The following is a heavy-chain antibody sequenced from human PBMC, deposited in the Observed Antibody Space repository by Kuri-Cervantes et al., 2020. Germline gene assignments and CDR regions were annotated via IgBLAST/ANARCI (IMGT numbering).Heavy chain of an antibody. Sequence: GGSLRLSCAASGFTFSSYAMNWVRQAPGKGLEWVSGISLTGNTAYYADSVRGRFTISRDNAKNTLFLQVNSLRAEDTAVYYCAKGGLKVVDYWGQGTLVTVSS. CDR1: GFTFSSYA. V-gene: IGHV3-23*01. CDR3: AKGGLKVVDY. J-gene: IGHJ4*02. D-gene: IGHD2-8*01. CDR2: ISLTGNTA.